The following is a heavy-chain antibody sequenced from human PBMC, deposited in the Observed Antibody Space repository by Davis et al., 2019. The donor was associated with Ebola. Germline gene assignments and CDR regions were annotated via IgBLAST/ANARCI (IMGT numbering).Heavy chain of an antibody. CDR3: ARSYCGGDCYSGRYFDY. CDR2: INHSGST. CDR1: GGSFSGYY. Sequence: SETLSLTCAVYGGSFSGYYWSWIRQPPGKGLEWIGEINHSGSTNYNPSLKSRVTISVDTSKNQFSLKLSSVTAADTAVYYCARSYCGGDCYSGRYFDYWGQGTLVTVSS. V-gene: IGHV4-34*01. D-gene: IGHD2-21*02. J-gene: IGHJ4*02.